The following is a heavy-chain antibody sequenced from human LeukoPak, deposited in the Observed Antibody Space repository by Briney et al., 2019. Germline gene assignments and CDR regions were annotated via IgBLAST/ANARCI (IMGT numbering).Heavy chain of an antibody. V-gene: IGHV4-61*02. J-gene: IGHJ5*02. D-gene: IGHD3-10*01. Sequence: SETLSLTCTVSGGSISSGSYYWSWIRQPAGKGLEWFGRIYTSGSTNYNPSLKSRVTISVDTSKNQFSLKLSSVTAADTAVYYCARGVGYYGSWGQGTLVTVSS. CDR2: IYTSGST. CDR3: ARGVGYYGS. CDR1: GGSISSGSYY.